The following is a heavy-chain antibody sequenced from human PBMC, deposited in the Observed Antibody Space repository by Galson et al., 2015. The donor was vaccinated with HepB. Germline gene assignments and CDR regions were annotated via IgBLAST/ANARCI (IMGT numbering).Heavy chain of an antibody. V-gene: IGHV1-24*01. Sequence: SVKVSCKAFGYSLTDLSIQWVRQAPGQGLEWMGGFHPEDAETFYAQKFQGRVTMTEDTSTDTAYMELNSLQSEDTAVYYCANAGVDFWTGFASWGQGTQVCVSS. D-gene: IGHD3/OR15-3a*01. CDR1: GYSLTDLS. J-gene: IGHJ1*01. CDR2: FHPEDAET. CDR3: ANAGVDFWTGFAS.